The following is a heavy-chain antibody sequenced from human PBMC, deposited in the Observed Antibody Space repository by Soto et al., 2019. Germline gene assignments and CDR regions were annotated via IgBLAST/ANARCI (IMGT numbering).Heavy chain of an antibody. CDR2: INSDRSST. CDR3: ARGGPRRGWSYYFDY. J-gene: IGHJ4*02. Sequence: EVQLVESGGGLVQPGGSLRLSCAASGFTFSSYWMHWVRQAPGKGLVWVSRINSDRSSTSYADSVKGRFTISRDNAKNTLYLQMNSLRAEDTAVYYCARGGPRRGWSYYFDYWGQGTLVTVSS. CDR1: GFTFSSYW. V-gene: IGHV3-74*01.